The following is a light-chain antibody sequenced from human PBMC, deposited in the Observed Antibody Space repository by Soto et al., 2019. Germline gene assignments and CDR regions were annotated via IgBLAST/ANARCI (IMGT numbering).Light chain of an antibody. CDR1: QSVNSGY. CDR2: GVS. J-gene: IGKJ1*01. Sequence: EIVLTQSPDTLSLSPGERATLSCRASQSVNSGYIAWYRQKPGQAPKLLIFGVSTRATGIPDRFRGSGSGTDFTLTISRLEPEDFAVYFCHQYGFSPAKFGQGTKVDVK. CDR3: HQYGFSPAK. V-gene: IGKV3-20*01.